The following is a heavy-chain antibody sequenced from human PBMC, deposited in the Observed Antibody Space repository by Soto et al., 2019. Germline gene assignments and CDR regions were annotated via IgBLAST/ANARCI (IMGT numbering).Heavy chain of an antibody. J-gene: IGHJ5*02. D-gene: IGHD1-1*01. CDR1: GASISGFY. CDR2: IYATGTT. V-gene: IGHV4-4*07. Sequence: SETLSLTCTVSGASISGFYWSWIRKSAGKGLEWIGRIYATGTTDYNPSLKSRVMMSVDTSKKQSSLKLRSVTAADTAVYYCVRDGTKTLRDWFDPWGQGISVTVSS. CDR3: VRDGTKTLRDWFDP.